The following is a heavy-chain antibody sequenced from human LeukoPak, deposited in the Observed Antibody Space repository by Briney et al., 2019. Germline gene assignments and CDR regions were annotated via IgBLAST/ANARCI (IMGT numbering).Heavy chain of an antibody. J-gene: IGHJ4*02. Sequence: SVKVSCKASGGTFSSYAISWVRQAPGQGLEWVGGIIPILGTANYAQKFQGRVTITTDESTSTAYMELSSLRSEDTAVYYCARGMKIYYDSSGYFVWGQGTLVTVSS. V-gene: IGHV1-69*05. CDR3: ARGMKIYYDSSGYFV. CDR2: IIPILGTA. D-gene: IGHD3-22*01. CDR1: GGTFSSYA.